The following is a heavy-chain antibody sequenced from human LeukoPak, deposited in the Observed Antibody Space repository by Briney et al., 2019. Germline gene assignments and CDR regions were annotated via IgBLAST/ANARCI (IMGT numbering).Heavy chain of an antibody. CDR2: MNPNSGNT. D-gene: IGHD2-2*01. Sequence: ASVKVSCKASGYTFTSYDINWVRQATGQGLEWMGWMNPNSGNTGYAQKFQGRVTMTRNTSISTAYMELNSLRAEDTAVYYCARDAARSLIVVVPAATEYFQHWGQGTLVTVSS. CDR1: GYTFTSYD. J-gene: IGHJ1*01. CDR3: ARDAARSLIVVVPAATEYFQH. V-gene: IGHV1-8*01.